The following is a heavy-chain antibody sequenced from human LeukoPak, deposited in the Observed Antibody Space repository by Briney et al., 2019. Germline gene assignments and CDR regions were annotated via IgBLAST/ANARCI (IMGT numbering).Heavy chain of an antibody. CDR3: ARVAGYSYGYGDFDY. J-gene: IGHJ4*02. V-gene: IGHV1-18*01. D-gene: IGHD5-18*01. CDR2: ISAYNGNT. Sequence: ASVKVSCKASGYTFTSYGISWVRQAPGQGLEWIGWISAYNGNTNYAQKLQGRVTMTTDTSTSTAYMELRSLRSDDTAVYYCARVAGYSYGYGDFDYWGQGTLVTVSS. CDR1: GYTFTSYG.